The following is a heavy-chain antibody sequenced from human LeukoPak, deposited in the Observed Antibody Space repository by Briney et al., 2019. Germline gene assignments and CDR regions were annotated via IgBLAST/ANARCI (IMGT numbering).Heavy chain of an antibody. V-gene: IGHV3-74*01. CDR2: IDSDGTLT. CDR3: ATNIGSD. CDR1: GFTFDTSW. D-gene: IGHD2/OR15-2a*01. J-gene: IGHJ4*02. Sequence: GGSLRLSCAASGFTFDTSWMYWVRQAPGKGLVWVARIDSDGTLTSYVGSVKGRFTISRDNAKNTVYLQMNSLRAEDTAIYYCATNIGSDWGQGTLVTVSS.